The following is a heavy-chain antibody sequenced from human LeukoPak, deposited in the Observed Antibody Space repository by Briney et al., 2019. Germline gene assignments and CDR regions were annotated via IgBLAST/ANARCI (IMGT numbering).Heavy chain of an antibody. D-gene: IGHD4-11*01. Sequence: GSPRLPSSAASVFSFSNYSMCGGRPPPGRGLGGVANIKQDGSEKYYVDSVEGRFTISRDNAKNSLYLQMNSLRAEDTAVYYCARDLQYLGGYYMDVWGKGTTVTVSS. V-gene: IGHV3-7*01. CDR1: VFSFSNYS. CDR2: IKQDGSEK. CDR3: ARDLQYLGGYYMDV. J-gene: IGHJ6*03.